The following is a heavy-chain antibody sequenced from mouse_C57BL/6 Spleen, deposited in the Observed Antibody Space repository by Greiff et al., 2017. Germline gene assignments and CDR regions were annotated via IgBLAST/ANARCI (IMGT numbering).Heavy chain of an antibody. CDR2: INYDGSST. D-gene: IGHD4-1*01. J-gene: IGHJ2*01. CDR3: AREWLGRFDY. V-gene: IGHV5-16*01. CDR1: GFTFSDYY. Sequence: EVQRVESEGGLVQPGSSMKLSCTASGFTFSDYYMAWVRQVPEKGLEWVANINYDGSSTYYLDSLKSRFIISRDNAKNILYLQMSSLKSEDTATYYCAREWLGRFDYWGQGTTLTVSS.